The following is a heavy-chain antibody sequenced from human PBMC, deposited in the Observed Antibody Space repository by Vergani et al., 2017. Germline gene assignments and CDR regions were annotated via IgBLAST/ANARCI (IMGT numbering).Heavy chain of an antibody. CDR2: VNFVTGAA. J-gene: IGHJ4*02. Sequence: QVQLVQSGAAVKKPGASAKVSCTASGYTSKNYYMHWLRLAPGQGFQWMGVVNFVTGAATSPQKFGGRITMTRDTSTAAFYMDLNNLKYKDRDSYYCASARGYCTGGSCRPYYFDWWGQRTLGTVSS. CDR3: ASARGYCTGGSCRPYYFDW. CDR1: GYTSKNYY. D-gene: IGHD2-15*01. V-gene: IGHV1-46*02.